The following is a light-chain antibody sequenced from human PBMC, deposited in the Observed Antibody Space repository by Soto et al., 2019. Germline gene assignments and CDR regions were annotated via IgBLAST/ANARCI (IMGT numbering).Light chain of an antibody. CDR2: GAS. J-gene: IGKJ1*01. V-gene: IGKV3-20*01. Sequence: EIVLTQSPGTLSLSPGERATLSCRASQSVSSSHLAWYQQKPGQAPRLLIYGASSRANGTPNRFSGSGSGTDFTLTVSRLEPEDFAVYYCQQYGNSPPWTFGQGTKVDIK. CDR3: QQYGNSPPWT. CDR1: QSVSSSH.